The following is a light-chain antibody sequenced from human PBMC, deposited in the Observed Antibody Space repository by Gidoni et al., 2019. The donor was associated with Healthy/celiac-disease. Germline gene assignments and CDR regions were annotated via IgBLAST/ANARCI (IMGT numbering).Light chain of an antibody. CDR1: SSNIGAGYD. J-gene: IGLJ2*01. Sequence: QSVLTQPPSVSVSPGQRVTIPCTGSSSNIGAGYDVHWSQQLPGTAPKLLIYGNSNRPSGVPDRFSGSKSGTSASLAITGLQAEDEADYYCQSYDSSLSGVVFGGGTKLTVL. CDR3: QSYDSSLSGVV. CDR2: GNS. V-gene: IGLV1-40*01.